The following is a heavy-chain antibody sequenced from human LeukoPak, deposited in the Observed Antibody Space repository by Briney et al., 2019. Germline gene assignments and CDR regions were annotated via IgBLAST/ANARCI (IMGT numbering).Heavy chain of an antibody. V-gene: IGHV3-20*04. CDR1: GFTFDDYG. CDR3: ARERYGSGNFDY. CDR2: INWNGGST. Sequence: GGSLRLSCAASGFTFDDYGVNWVRQAPGKGLEWVAGINWNGGSTGYADSVKGRFTISRDNAKNSLYLQMNSLRAEDTALYYCARERYGSGNFDYWGQGTLVTVSS. D-gene: IGHD3-10*01. J-gene: IGHJ4*02.